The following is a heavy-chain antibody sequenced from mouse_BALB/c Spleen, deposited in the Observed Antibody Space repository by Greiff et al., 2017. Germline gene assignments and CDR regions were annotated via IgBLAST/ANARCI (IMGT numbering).Heavy chain of an antibody. CDR1: GYTFTDYE. Sequence: QVHVKQSGAELVRPGASVTLSCKASGYTFTDYEMHWVKQTPVHGLEWIGAIDPETGGTAYNQKFKGKATLTADKSSSTAYMELRSLTSEDSAVYYCTRCLSTMITTGYAMDYWGQGTSVTVSS. D-gene: IGHD2-4*01. V-gene: IGHV1-15*01. J-gene: IGHJ4*01. CDR2: IDPETGGT. CDR3: TRCLSTMITTGYAMDY.